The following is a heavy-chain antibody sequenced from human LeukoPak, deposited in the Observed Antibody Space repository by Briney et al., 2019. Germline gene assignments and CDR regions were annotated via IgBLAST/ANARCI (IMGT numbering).Heavy chain of an antibody. CDR1: GGSISGYY. V-gene: IGHV4-4*07. CDR2: INASGSA. Sequence: SETLSLTCTVSGGSISGYYWSWFRQAAGQGLEWIGRINASGSANYNPSLKSRVTMSVDTSKNQFSLKVNSLTAADTAVYYCARELDPWGQRTLVTVSS. CDR3: ARELDP. J-gene: IGHJ5*02.